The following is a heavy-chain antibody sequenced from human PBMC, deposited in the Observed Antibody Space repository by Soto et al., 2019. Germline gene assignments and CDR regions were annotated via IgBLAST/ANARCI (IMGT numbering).Heavy chain of an antibody. CDR3: ARKGNYCSSTSCYLDV. V-gene: IGHV4-34*01. Sequence: SETLSLTCAVYGGSFSGYYWSWIRQPPGKGLEWIGEINHSGSTNYNPSLKSRVTISVDTSKNQFSLKLSSVTAADTAVYHCARKGNYCSSTSCYLDVWGKGTTVTVSS. CDR2: INHSGST. CDR1: GGSFSGYY. J-gene: IGHJ6*04. D-gene: IGHD2-2*01.